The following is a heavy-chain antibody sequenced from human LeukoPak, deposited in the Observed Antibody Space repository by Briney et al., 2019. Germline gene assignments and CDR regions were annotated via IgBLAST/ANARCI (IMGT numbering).Heavy chain of an antibody. CDR2: IYYSGST. CDR1: GGSISTYY. J-gene: IGHJ6*02. D-gene: IGHD6-13*01. CDR3: ARDGGSLSGMDV. V-gene: IGHV4-59*01. Sequence: SETLSLTCTVSGGSISTYYWSWIRQPPGKGLEWIGYIYYSGSTNYNPSLKSRVTISVDTSKNQFSLKPSSVTAADTAVYYCARDGGSLSGMDVWGQGTTVTVSS.